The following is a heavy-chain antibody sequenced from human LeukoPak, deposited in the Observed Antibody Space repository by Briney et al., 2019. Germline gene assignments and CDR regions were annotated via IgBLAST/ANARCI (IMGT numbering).Heavy chain of an antibody. CDR2: INPNSGGT. Sequence: ASVKVSCKASGYTFTGYYMHWVRQAPAQGLECMGWINPNSGGTNYAQRFQGRVTMTRDTSISTAYMELSRLRSDDTAVYYCARVSGYYGSGVESSWKELDYWGQGTLVTVSS. J-gene: IGHJ4*02. CDR3: ARVSGYYGSGVESSWKELDY. V-gene: IGHV1-2*02. D-gene: IGHD3-10*01. CDR1: GYTFTGYY.